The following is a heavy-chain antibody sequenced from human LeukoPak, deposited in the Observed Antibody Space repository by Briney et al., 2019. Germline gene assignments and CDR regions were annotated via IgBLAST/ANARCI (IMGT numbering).Heavy chain of an antibody. CDR1: GYSVTSYW. D-gene: IGHD6-19*01. CDR3: AATTHSGWYYFHY. CDR2: IDPSDSYT. V-gene: IGHV5-10-1*01. Sequence: GESLKISCKGSGYSVTSYWISWVRQMPGKGLEWMGRIDPSDSYTKYSPSFQGHVTISADKSISTAYLQWSSLKASDTAMFYCAATTHSGWYYFHYWGQGTLVTVSS. J-gene: IGHJ4*02.